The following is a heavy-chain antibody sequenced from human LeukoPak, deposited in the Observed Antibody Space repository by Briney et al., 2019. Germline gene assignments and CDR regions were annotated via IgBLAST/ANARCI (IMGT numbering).Heavy chain of an antibody. CDR1: GGSISSSSYY. Sequence: TSETLSLTCTVSGGSISSSSYYWGWIRQPPGKGLEWIGSIYYSGSTYYNPSLKSRVTISVDTSKNQFSLKLSSVTAADTAVYYCARVRSSANDYWGQGTLVTVSS. CDR2: IYYSGST. J-gene: IGHJ4*02. CDR3: ARVRSSANDY. V-gene: IGHV4-39*07. D-gene: IGHD3-22*01.